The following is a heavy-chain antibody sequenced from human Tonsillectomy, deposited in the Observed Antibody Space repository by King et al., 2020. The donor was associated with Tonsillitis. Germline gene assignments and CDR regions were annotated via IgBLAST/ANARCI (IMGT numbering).Heavy chain of an antibody. D-gene: IGHD6-19*01. CDR1: VFTVSSNY. J-gene: IGHJ4*02. CDR3: ASQRISVAGLSFDY. CDR2: IYSGGST. V-gene: IGHV3-53*01. Sequence: VQLVESGGGLIQPGGSLRLSCAASVFTVSSNYMSWVRQAPGKGLEWVSVIYSGGSTYYADSVKGRVTISRDNSKNTLYLQMNSLRADDTAVYYCASQRISVAGLSFDYWGQGTLVTVSS.